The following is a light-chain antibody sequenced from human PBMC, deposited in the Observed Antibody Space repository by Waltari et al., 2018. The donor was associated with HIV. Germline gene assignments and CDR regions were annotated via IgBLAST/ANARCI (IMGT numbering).Light chain of an antibody. J-gene: IGLJ3*02. Sequence: QSALTQPRSVSGSPGQSVTISCTGTSSDVGGYGTVYSYLQHPGKVPKLIIYEVIKRPSGVPDRFSGSKSGNAASLTISGLQTEDEADYFCCSYAGTYTYVLFGGGTKLTVL. CDR1: SSDVGGYGT. CDR2: EVI. V-gene: IGLV2-11*01. CDR3: CSYAGTYTYVL.